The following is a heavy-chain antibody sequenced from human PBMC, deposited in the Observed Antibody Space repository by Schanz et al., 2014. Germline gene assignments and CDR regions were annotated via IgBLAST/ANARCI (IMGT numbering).Heavy chain of an antibody. CDR2: VFYTGTT. CDR1: GGSINSNSYY. CDR3: ARHGPLAGIPLDY. D-gene: IGHD6-19*01. Sequence: LQLQESGPGLVKPSETLSLICSVSGGSINSNSYYWGWIRQPPGKGLEWIGNVFYTGTTYTNPSPRSRLPWSVDTSNNHFSLKRPSVTAADTAVYFCARHGPLAGIPLDYWGRGTLVTVSS. V-gene: IGHV4-39*01. J-gene: IGHJ4*02.